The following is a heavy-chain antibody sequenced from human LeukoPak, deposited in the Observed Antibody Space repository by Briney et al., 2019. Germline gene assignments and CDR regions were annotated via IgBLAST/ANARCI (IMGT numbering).Heavy chain of an antibody. V-gene: IGHV3-23*01. J-gene: IGHJ4*02. CDR1: GFTFNSYA. Sequence: GGSLRLSCAASGFTFNSYAMSWVRQAPGKGLEWVSAISGSGGGTYYADSVKGRFTISRDNSKNTLYLQMNSLRAEDTAVYYCAKDRQYIASRPDYWGQGTLVTVSS. CDR3: AKDRQYIASRPDY. CDR2: ISGSGGGT. D-gene: IGHD6-6*01.